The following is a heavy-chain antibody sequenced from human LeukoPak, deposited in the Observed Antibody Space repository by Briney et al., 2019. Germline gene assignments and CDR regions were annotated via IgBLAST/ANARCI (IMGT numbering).Heavy chain of an antibody. CDR3: ARVSYYGSGSYPLWFDP. CDR1: GGSISSYY. V-gene: IGHV4-59*01. CDR2: IYYSGST. J-gene: IGHJ5*02. Sequence: SETLSLTCTVSGGSISSYYWSWIRQPPGKGLEWIGYIYYSGSTNYNPSLKSRVTISVDTSKNQFSLKLSSVTAADTAVYYCARVSYYGSGSYPLWFDPGAREPWSPSPQ. D-gene: IGHD3-10*01.